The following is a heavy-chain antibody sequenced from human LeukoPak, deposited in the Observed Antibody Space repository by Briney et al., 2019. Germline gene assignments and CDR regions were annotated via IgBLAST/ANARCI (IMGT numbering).Heavy chain of an antibody. CDR1: GDSLRGRNSH. Sequence: SETLSLTCTVSGDSLRGRNSHWGWIRQPPGRGLEWLGTVHHTGRAFYNPSLRGRTTVSVDTSKNEFSLKLTSVTAADTAVYYCAREPDAWGQGILVIVSS. CDR2: VHHTGRA. V-gene: IGHV4-39*07. J-gene: IGHJ5*02. CDR3: AREPDA.